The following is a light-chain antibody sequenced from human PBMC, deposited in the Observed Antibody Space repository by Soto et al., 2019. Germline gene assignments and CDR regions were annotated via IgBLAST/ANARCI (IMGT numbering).Light chain of an antibody. J-gene: IGKJ1*01. CDR3: QQYNGYPWT. CDR2: DAS. V-gene: IGKV1-5*01. CDR1: QTITNW. Sequence: IEMTQSPSTLSGSLGYRVTVAFLASQTITNWLAWYQQKPGKAPKLLMYDASSLHSGVPSRFSGSGSGTEFTLTISSLQPDDFATYYCQQYNGYPWTFGLGTKVDIK.